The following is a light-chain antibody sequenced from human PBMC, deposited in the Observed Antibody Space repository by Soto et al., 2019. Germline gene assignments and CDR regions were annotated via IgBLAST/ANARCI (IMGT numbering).Light chain of an antibody. CDR2: SDN. CDR3: QSYDNSLNHVV. J-gene: IGLJ2*01. V-gene: IGLV1-40*01. CDR1: SSNIGSFYD. Sequence: QSVLTQPPSVSGAPGQRVTIPCTGSSSNIGSFYDVHWYQQLPGTVPKLLIYSDNNRPSGVPDRFSGSKSGTAASLAITGLQAEDEADYDCQSYDNSLNHVVFGGGTKLTVL.